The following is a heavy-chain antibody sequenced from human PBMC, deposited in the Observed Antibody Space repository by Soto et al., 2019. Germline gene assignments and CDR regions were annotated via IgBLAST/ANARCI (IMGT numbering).Heavy chain of an antibody. CDR1: GDSISGSPYF. J-gene: IGHJ4*02. CDR2: IFYDGYT. Sequence: ETLSLTCTVSGDSISGSPYFWGWIRQPPGKRLEWIGSIFYDGYTLYTPSLKSRVTISVDTSKNQFSLKLTSVAAADTAIYFCARLQAAVPHYWGQGILVTVSS. D-gene: IGHD6-13*01. CDR3: ARLQAAVPHY. V-gene: IGHV4-39*01.